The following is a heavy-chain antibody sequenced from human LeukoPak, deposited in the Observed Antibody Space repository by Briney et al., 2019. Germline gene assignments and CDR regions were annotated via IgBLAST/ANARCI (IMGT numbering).Heavy chain of an antibody. CDR1: GYTFTGYY. V-gene: IGHV1-2*02. J-gene: IGHJ4*02. CDR2: INPNSGGT. Sequence: ASVKVSCKASGYTFTGYYMHWVRQAPGQGLEWMGWINPNSGGTNYAQKFQGRVTMTRDTSISTAYMELSRLRSDDTAVYYCARDSRGLSYFDYWGQETLVTVSS. D-gene: IGHD2-2*01. CDR3: ARDSRGLSYFDY.